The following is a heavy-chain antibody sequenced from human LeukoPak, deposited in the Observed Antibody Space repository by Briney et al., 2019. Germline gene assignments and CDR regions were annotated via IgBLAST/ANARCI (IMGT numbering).Heavy chain of an antibody. CDR2: IYSGGST. Sequence: GGSLRLSCAASGFTFSSYEMNWVRQAPGKGLEWVALIYSGGSTYYADSVKGRFTISRDNSKNTLYLHMNSLRAEDTAVYYCAGGYYSAPNYWGQGTLVTVSS. CDR3: AGGYYSAPNY. J-gene: IGHJ4*02. D-gene: IGHD2/OR15-2a*01. V-gene: IGHV3-66*01. CDR1: GFTFSSYE.